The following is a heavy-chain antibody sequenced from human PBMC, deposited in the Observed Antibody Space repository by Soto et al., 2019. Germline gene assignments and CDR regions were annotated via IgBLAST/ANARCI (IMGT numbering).Heavy chain of an antibody. V-gene: IGHV1-58*01. CDR2: IVAGSGNT. D-gene: IGHD5-12*01. J-gene: IGHJ5*02. CDR1: GFTFTNSA. Sequence: GASVKVSCKASGFTFTNSAVQWVRQARGQGLEWIGWIVAGSGNTNYAQKFKGRVTITRDMSTSTAYMDLRSLRTEDTAVYFCAATAFEYIGYDLPLVKFDRWGQGTLVTVSS. CDR3: AATAFEYIGYDLPLVKFDR.